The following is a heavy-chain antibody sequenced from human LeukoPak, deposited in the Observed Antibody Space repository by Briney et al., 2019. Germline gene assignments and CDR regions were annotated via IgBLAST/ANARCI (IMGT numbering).Heavy chain of an antibody. D-gene: IGHD3-10*01. CDR1: GGSFSGYY. Sequence: SESLSLTCAVYGGSFSGYYWSWIRQPPGKGLEWMGEINHSVSTNYNPSLKSRVTISVDTSKNQFSLKLSSVTAADTAVYYCARETLLWFGIDYWGQGTLVTVSS. J-gene: IGHJ4*02. CDR3: ARETLLWFGIDY. CDR2: INHSVST. V-gene: IGHV4-34*01.